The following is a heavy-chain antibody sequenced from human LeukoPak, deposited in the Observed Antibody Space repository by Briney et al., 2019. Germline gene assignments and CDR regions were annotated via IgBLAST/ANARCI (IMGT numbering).Heavy chain of an antibody. CDR1: GFTFSTSW. V-gene: IGHV3-74*01. J-gene: IGHJ4*02. D-gene: IGHD2-15*01. CDR2: ITSDGSTT. CDR3: ARGRGGSCFFDY. Sequence: GGSLRLSCAASGFTFSTSWMHWVRQAPGKGPVWFSRITSDGSTTIYAESMKGRFTISRDNAKNTLYLQMNSLRAEDTAVYYCARGRGGSCFFDYWGQGTLVTVSS.